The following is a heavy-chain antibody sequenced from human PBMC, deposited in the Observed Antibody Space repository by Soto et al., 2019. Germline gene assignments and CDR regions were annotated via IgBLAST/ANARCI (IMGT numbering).Heavy chain of an antibody. CDR2: ISAYNGNT. Sequence: ASVKVSCKASGYTFTSYGISWVRQAPGQGLEWMGWISAYNGNTNYAQKLQGRVTMTTDTSTSTAYMELRSLRSDDTAVYYCASGWFGEFVYYLDYWGQGTLVTVSS. CDR3: ASGWFGEFVYYLDY. V-gene: IGHV1-18*01. D-gene: IGHD3-10*01. J-gene: IGHJ4*02. CDR1: GYTFTSYG.